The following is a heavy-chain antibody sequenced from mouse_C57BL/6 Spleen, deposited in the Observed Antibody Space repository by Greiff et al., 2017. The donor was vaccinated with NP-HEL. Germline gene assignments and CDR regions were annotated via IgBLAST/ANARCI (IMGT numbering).Heavy chain of an antibody. CDR3: ARESFITTVVATNAMDY. CDR2: IYPGSGST. V-gene: IGHV1-55*01. D-gene: IGHD1-1*01. Sequence: QVQLQQPGAELVKPGASVKMSCKASGYTFTSYWITWVKQRPGQGLEWIGDIYPGSGSTNYNEKFKSKATLTVDTSSSTAYMQLSSLTSEDSAVYYCARESFITTVVATNAMDYWGQGTSVTVSS. CDR1: GYTFTSYW. J-gene: IGHJ4*01.